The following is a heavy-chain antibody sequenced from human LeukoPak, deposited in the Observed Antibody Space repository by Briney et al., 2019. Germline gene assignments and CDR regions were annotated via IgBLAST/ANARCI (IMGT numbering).Heavy chain of an antibody. Sequence: GGSLRLSCAASGFTFRNNAMTWVRQAPGKGLEWISGISASSGTTYYADSVKGRFTISRDNAKNSLYLQMNSLRAEDTAVYYCARDPGRYNWKLDYWGQGTLVTVSS. CDR3: ARDPGRYNWKLDY. CDR2: ISASSGTT. D-gene: IGHD1-1*01. J-gene: IGHJ4*02. CDR1: GFTFRNNA. V-gene: IGHV3-21*01.